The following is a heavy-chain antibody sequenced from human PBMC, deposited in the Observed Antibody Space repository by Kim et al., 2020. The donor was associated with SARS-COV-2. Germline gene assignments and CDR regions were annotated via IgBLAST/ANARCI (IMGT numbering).Heavy chain of an antibody. V-gene: IGHV3-48*04. J-gene: IGHJ6*01. Sequence: LSLTCAASRFTFSNYCMNWVRQAPGKGLEWVSYISSSSSIIYYADSVKGRFTLSRDNAKNSLYLQMNSLRAEDTAXYYCAREARYYGSGTDYYGMDVWXXGTTVXVSS. CDR3: AREARYYGSGTDYYGMDV. CDR2: ISSSSSII. D-gene: IGHD3-10*01. CDR1: RFTFSNYC.